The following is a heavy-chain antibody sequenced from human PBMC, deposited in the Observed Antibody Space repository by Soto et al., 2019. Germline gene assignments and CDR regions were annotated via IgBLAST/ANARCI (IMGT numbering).Heavy chain of an antibody. CDR3: ARMGGYWSLRNAFDI. Sequence: GESLKISFKGSGYSFTSYWISWVRQMPGKGLEWMGRIDPSDSYTNYSPSFQGHVTISADKSISTAYLQWSSLKASDTAMYYCARMGGYWSLRNAFDIWGQGTMVTVSS. CDR2: IDPSDSYT. V-gene: IGHV5-10-1*01. J-gene: IGHJ3*02. CDR1: GYSFTSYW. D-gene: IGHD5-18*01.